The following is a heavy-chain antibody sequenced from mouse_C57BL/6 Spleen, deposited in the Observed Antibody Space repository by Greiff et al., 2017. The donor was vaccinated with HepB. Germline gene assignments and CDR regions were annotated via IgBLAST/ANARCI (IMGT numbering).Heavy chain of an antibody. CDR3: ARGEGTGSFAY. D-gene: IGHD4-1*01. CDR1: GYAFTNYL. J-gene: IGHJ3*01. CDR2: INPGSGGT. V-gene: IGHV1-54*01. Sequence: VKLMESGAELVRPGTSVKVSCKASGYAFTNYLIEWVKQRPGQGLEWIGVINPGSGGTNYNEKFKGKATLTADKSSSTAYMQLSSLTSEDSAVYFCARGEGTGSFAYWGQGTLVTVSA.